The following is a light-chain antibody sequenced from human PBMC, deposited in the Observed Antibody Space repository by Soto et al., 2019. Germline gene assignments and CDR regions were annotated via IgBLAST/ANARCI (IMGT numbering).Light chain of an antibody. J-gene: IGLJ1*01. V-gene: IGLV1-40*01. CDR2: GDT. CDR3: QSYDSSLSGSNYV. CDR1: SSNIGAGYA. Sequence: QSVLTQPPSVSGAPGQRVTISCTGSSSNIGAGYAVHWYQQLPGTAPKLLTYGDTTRPSGVPDRFSGSKSGTSASLAITGLQAEDEADYYCQSYDSSLSGSNYVFGTGTKFTVL.